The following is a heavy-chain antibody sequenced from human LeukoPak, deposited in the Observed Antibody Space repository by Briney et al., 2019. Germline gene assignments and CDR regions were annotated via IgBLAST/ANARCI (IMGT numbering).Heavy chain of an antibody. Sequence: SQTLSLTRGVSGGSITTTNFGSWVRRTPGQGLEWIGEVSVSGLSDYNPSLRGRFTMSRDTSKNHLSLKLPSVTAADTAVYYCTRENAAITPFGYGGQGTLVTV. CDR3: TRENAAITPFGY. D-gene: IGHD6-25*01. V-gene: IGHV4-4*02. J-gene: IGHJ4*02. CDR2: VSVSGLS. CDR1: GGSITTTNF.